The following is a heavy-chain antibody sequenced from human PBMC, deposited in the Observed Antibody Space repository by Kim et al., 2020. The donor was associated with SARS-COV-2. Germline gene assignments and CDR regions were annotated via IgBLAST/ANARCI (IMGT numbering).Heavy chain of an antibody. V-gene: IGHV4-59*01. CDR3: ARDMVHGGYYTKGLYYFDY. J-gene: IGHJ4*02. D-gene: IGHD3-3*01. Sequence: SRVTISVDTSKNQFSLKLSSVTAADTAVYYCARDMVHGGYYTKGLYYFDYWGQGTLVTVSS.